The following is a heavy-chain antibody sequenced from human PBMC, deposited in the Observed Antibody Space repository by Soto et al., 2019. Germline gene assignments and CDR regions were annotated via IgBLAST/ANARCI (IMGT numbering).Heavy chain of an antibody. D-gene: IGHD2-15*01. CDR1: GFTFSSYW. CDR3: VRTSLVVAAATREDY. V-gene: IGHV3-74*01. Sequence: EVQLVESGGGLVQPGGSLRLSCAASGFTFSSYWMHWVRQAPGKGLVWFSRINSDGSSTSYADSVKGRFTISRDNAKNTLYLQMNSLSAEATAVYYCVRTSLVVAAATREDYWGQGTLVTVSS. CDR2: INSDGSST. J-gene: IGHJ4*02.